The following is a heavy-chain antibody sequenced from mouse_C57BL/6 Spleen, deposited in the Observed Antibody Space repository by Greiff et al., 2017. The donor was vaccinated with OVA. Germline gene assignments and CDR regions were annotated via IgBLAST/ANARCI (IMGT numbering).Heavy chain of an antibody. V-gene: IGHV1-69*01. D-gene: IGHD3-2*02. CDR1: GYTFTSYW. Sequence: VQLQQPGAELVMPGASVKLSCKASGYTFTSYWMHWVKQRPGQGLEWIGEIDPSDSYTNYSQKFKGKSTLTVDKSSSTAYMQLSSLTSEDSAVYYCARGVDSSGRRAAMDYWGQGTSVTVSS. CDR3: ARGVDSSGRRAAMDY. CDR2: IDPSDSYT. J-gene: IGHJ4*01.